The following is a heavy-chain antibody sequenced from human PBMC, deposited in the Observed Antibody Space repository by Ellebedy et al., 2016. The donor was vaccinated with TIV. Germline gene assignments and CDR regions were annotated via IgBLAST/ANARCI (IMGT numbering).Heavy chain of an antibody. Sequence: SETLSLTCTVSDGSISSGSHYWSWIHQLPGKGLEWIGYIYYSGSTYYNPSLKSRVTISVDTSENQFSLKLSSVTAADTAVYYCARGGYLDLVLYDYNYYGMDVWGQGTTVTVSS. CDR2: IYYSGST. V-gene: IGHV4-31*03. CDR1: DGSISSGSHY. D-gene: IGHD3-9*01. CDR3: ARGGYLDLVLYDYNYYGMDV. J-gene: IGHJ6*02.